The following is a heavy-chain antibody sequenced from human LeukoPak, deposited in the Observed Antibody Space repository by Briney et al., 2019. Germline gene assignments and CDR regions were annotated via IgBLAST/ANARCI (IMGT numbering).Heavy chain of an antibody. J-gene: IGHJ5*02. CDR1: GGSISSSSYY. V-gene: IGHV4-39*01. CDR3: ATQQCSGGSCYSRAIWFDP. Sequence: SETLSLTCTVSGGSISSSSYYWGWIRQPPGQGLEWIASMYHSGNTYYNPSLKSRVTVSVDTSKNQLSLKLNSVTAADTAVYYCATQQCSGGSCYSRAIWFDPWGQGTLVTVSS. CDR2: MYHSGNT. D-gene: IGHD2-15*01.